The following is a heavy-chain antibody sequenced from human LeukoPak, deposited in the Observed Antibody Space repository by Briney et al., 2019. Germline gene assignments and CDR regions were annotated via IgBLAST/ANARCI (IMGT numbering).Heavy chain of an antibody. CDR2: IYSGGST. CDR3: ARAYGSGSYYNRPLDY. D-gene: IGHD3-10*01. V-gene: IGHV3-53*01. Sequence: GGSLRLSCAASGFTVSGNFMSWVRQAPGKGLEWVSVIYSGGSTYYADSVKGRFTISRDNSKNTLYLQMNSLRAEDTAVYYCARAYGSGSYYNRPLDYWGQGTLVTVSS. J-gene: IGHJ4*02. CDR1: GFTVSGNF.